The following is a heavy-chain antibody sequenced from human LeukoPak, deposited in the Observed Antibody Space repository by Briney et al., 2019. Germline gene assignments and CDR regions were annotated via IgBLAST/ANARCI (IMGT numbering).Heavy chain of an antibody. CDR2: IYTSGST. V-gene: IGHV4-61*02. CDR1: GGSISSDNYY. Sequence: SQTLSLTCTVSGGSISSDNYYWSWIRQPAGKGLEWIGRIYTSGSTNYNPSLKSRVTISVDTSKNQFSLKLSSVTAADTAVYYCAREGIAAAGTLFDYWGQGTLVTVSS. CDR3: AREGIAAAGTLFDY. J-gene: IGHJ4*02. D-gene: IGHD6-13*01.